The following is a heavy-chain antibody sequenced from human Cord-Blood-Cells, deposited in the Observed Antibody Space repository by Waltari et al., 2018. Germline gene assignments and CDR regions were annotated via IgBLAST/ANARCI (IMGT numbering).Heavy chain of an antibody. CDR2: FNPNSGGT. CDR1: GYTFTGYY. V-gene: IGHV1-2*06. CDR3: AFTVAGRDWFDP. D-gene: IGHD6-19*01. J-gene: IGHJ5*02. Sequence: QVQLVQSGAEVKKPGASVKVSCKASGYTFTGYYMHCTRQAPGQGLEWMGRFNPNSGGTNYAQKFQGRVTMTRDTSISTAYMELSRLRSDDTAVYYCAFTVAGRDWFDPWGQGTLVTVSS.